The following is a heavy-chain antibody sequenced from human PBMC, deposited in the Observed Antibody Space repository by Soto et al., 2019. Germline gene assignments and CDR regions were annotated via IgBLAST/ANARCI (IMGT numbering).Heavy chain of an antibody. CDR2: IIPILGIA. CDR3: ARGGPGDTMMRASFH. Sequence: GASVKVSCKASGGTFSSYTISWVRQAPGQGLEWMGRIIPILGIANYAQKFQGRVTITADKSTSTAYMELSSLRSEDTAVYYCARGGPGDTMMRASFHWGQGTLVTVSS. CDR1: GGTFSSYT. J-gene: IGHJ4*02. D-gene: IGHD3-22*01. V-gene: IGHV1-69*02.